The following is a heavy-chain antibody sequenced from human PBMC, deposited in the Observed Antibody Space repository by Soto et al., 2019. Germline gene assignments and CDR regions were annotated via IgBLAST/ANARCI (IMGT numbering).Heavy chain of an antibody. V-gene: IGHV5-51*03. D-gene: IGHD5-18*01. J-gene: IGHJ4*02. CDR2: IYPGDSDT. CDR3: ARRASGYTYSSPIDH. Sequence: EVHLVQSGAEVKKPGESLKISCKGSGYNFPTYWIGWVRQMPGKGLEWMGIIYPGDSDTKYSPSFQGQVTISADKSLTTAYLHWSSLKASDSAMYYCARRASGYTYSSPIDHWGQGTLVLVSS. CDR1: GYNFPTYW.